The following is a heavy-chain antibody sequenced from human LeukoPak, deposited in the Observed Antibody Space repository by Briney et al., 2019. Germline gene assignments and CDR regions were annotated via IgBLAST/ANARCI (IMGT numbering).Heavy chain of an antibody. V-gene: IGHV3-9*01. Sequence: GGSLRLSCAASGFTFDDYAMHWVRHAPGKGLEWVSGVSWNSGSIGYADSVKGRFTISRDNAKNSLYLQMDSLGAEDTALYYCAKDILRTVTTLLPDYWGEGTLVTVSS. D-gene: IGHD4-17*01. CDR2: VSWNSGSI. CDR3: AKDILRTVTTLLPDY. CDR1: GFTFDDYA. J-gene: IGHJ4*02.